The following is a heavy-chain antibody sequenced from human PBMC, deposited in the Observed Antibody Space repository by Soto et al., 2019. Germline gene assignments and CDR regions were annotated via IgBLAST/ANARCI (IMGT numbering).Heavy chain of an antibody. CDR2: ISGSGGST. J-gene: IGHJ3*02. Sequence: GGSLRLSCAASGFTFSSYAMSWVRQAPGKGLEWVSAISGSGGSTYYADSVKGRFTISRDNSKNTLYLQMNSLRAEDTAVYYCAKDLMITFGGVIGDAFDIWGQGTMVTVSS. V-gene: IGHV3-23*01. CDR3: AKDLMITFGGVIGDAFDI. CDR1: GFTFSSYA. D-gene: IGHD3-16*02.